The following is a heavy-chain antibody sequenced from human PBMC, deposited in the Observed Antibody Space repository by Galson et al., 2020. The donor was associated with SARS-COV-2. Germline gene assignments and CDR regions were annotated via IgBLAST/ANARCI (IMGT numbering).Heavy chain of an antibody. D-gene: IGHD2-8*01. V-gene: IGHV5-51*01. Sequence: GESLQISCQASGYRFTSYWIGWVRQMPGPGPEWTGIVFPSDSETRYSPSFHGQVTLSADKSISTAYLQWSSLKASDTAIYYCARHTAYCSNGICYTDYYHGLDVLGQGTAVTVS. J-gene: IGHJ6*02. CDR2: VFPSDSET. CDR3: ARHTAYCSNGICYTDYYHGLDV. CDR1: GYRFTSYW.